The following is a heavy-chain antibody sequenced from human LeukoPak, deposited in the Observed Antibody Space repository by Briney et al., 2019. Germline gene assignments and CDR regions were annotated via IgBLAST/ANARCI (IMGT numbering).Heavy chain of an antibody. Sequence: KPSETLSLTCAVYGGSFSGYYWSWIRQPPGKGLEWIGEINHSGSTNYNPSLKSRVTISVDTSKNQFSLKLSSVTAADTAVYYCARHEEIVGATRGAFDIWGQGTMVTVSS. CDR3: ARHEEIVGATRGAFDI. V-gene: IGHV4-34*01. J-gene: IGHJ3*02. CDR1: GGSFSGYY. D-gene: IGHD1-26*01. CDR2: INHSGST.